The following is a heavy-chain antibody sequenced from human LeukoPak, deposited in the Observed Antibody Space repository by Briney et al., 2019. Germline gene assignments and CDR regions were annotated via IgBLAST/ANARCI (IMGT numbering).Heavy chain of an antibody. J-gene: IGHJ6*02. V-gene: IGHV3-30-3*01. CDR3: ARGTDTKPFWSGYWVDV. Sequence: GGSLRLSCAASGFTFSSYAMHWVRQAPGKGLEWVAVISYDGSNKYYADSVKGRFTISRDNSKNTLYLQMNSLRAEDTAVYYCARGTDTKPFWSGYWVDVWGQGTTVTVSS. CDR1: GFTFSSYA. D-gene: IGHD3-3*01. CDR2: ISYDGSNK.